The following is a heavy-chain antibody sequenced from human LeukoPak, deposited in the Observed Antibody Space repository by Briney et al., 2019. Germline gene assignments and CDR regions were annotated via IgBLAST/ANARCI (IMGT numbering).Heavy chain of an antibody. V-gene: IGHV4-59*01. CDR3: ARGRTTATP. J-gene: IGHJ5*02. CDR1: GFTFSSYG. D-gene: IGHD4-11*01. Sequence: PGGSLRLSCAASGFTFSSYGMHWIRQPPGKGLEWIGNIYYSGSTNYNPSLKSRVTISVDTSKNQFSLKLSSVTAADTAVYYCARGRTTATPWGQGTLVTVSS. CDR2: IYYSGST.